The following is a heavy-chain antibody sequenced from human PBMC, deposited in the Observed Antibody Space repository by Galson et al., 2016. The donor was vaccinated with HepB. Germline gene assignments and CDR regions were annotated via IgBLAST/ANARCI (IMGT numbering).Heavy chain of an antibody. CDR3: AKDRRQWLDSDIDY. CDR1: GFTFTIYA. CDR2: ISGSGANT. Sequence: SLRLSCAASGFTFTIYAMTWVRQAPGKGLEWVSAISGSGANTYYADSVKGRFTISRDNSKNTLYLQMNSLRAEDTAIYYCAKDRRQWLDSDIDYWGREPWSPSPQ. D-gene: IGHD6-19*01. J-gene: IGHJ4*02. V-gene: IGHV3-23*01.